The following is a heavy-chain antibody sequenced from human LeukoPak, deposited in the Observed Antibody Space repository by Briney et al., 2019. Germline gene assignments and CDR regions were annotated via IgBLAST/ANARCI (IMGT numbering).Heavy chain of an antibody. D-gene: IGHD5-18*01. J-gene: IGHJ4*02. CDR3: GKTTVGYSSGQKPAWPVDY. CDR2: IGSGGSP. V-gene: IGHV3-23*01. CDR1: GFTFGSHS. Sequence: PGGSLRLSCEASGFTFGSHSMYWVRQAPGKGLEWVAGIGSGGSPHYADPVKGRFTISRDNSRNTVYLQINSLRAEDTAVYYCGKTTVGYSSGQKPAWPVDYWGQGTLVTVSS.